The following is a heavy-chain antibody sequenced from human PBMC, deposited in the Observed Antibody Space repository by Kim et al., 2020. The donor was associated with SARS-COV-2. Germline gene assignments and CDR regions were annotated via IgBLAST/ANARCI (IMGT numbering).Heavy chain of an antibody. CDR1: GGSISSYY. CDR2: IFYSGST. Sequence: SETLSLTCTVSGGSISSYYWSWIRQPPGKGLEWIGYIFYSGSTNNNPSLKSRVTISVDSSKNQFSLKLTSVTAADTAVYYCARDHGATGPSGRDDAFDIWGQGTMVTVSS. CDR3: ARDHGATGPSGRDDAFDI. J-gene: IGHJ3*02. D-gene: IGHD1-1*01. V-gene: IGHV4-59*01.